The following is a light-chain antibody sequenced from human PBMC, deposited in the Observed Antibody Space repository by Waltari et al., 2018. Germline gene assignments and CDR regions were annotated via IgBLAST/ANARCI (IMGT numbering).Light chain of an antibody. J-gene: IGKJ1*01. CDR2: WAS. Sequence: DIMMTQSPDSLSVSLGPRATIKCRSSQSLLFRSNNKNYLAWFQQKPGQSPRLLISWASTRESGVPDRFSGSGSGTDFTLTITDLQPEDVAIYYCHQYFASWTFGQGTRVEV. V-gene: IGKV4-1*01. CDR1: QSLLFRSNNKNY. CDR3: HQYFASWT.